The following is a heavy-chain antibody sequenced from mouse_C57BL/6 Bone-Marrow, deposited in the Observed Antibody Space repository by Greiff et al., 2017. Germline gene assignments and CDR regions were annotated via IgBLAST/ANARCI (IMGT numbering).Heavy chain of an antibody. CDR2: ISGGGGNT. V-gene: IGHV5-9*01. Sequence: EVQGVESGAGLVKPGGSLKLSCAASGFTFSSYPMSWVRQTPETRLEWVATISGGGGNTYYPDSVKGRFTFSRDNAKNTLYLQMSSLRSEDPALYYCARGLLRELLKYYGSSNWYFDVWGTGTTVTVSS. D-gene: IGHD1-1*01. J-gene: IGHJ1*03. CDR3: ARGLLRELLKYYGSSNWYFDV. CDR1: GFTFSSYP.